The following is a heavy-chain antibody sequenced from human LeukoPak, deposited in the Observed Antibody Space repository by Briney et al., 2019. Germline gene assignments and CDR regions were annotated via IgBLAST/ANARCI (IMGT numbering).Heavy chain of an antibody. V-gene: IGHV3-15*01. D-gene: IGHD6-19*01. CDR2: IKSKTDGGTT. Sequence: GGSLRLSCVASGFTFSNAWMGWVRQAPGKGLDWVGRIKSKTDGGTTDYAAPVKGRFTISRDDSKNTLYLQMNSLKTEDTAVFYCTTQYSSGWYVAFDIWGQGTMVTVSS. J-gene: IGHJ3*02. CDR1: GFTFSNAW. CDR3: TTQYSSGWYVAFDI.